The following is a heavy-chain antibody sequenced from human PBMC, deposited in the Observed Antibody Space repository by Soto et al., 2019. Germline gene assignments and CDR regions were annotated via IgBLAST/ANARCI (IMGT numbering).Heavy chain of an antibody. CDR3: ARGVPQDIVLVPAAYVYYYYYYGMDV. J-gene: IGHJ6*02. D-gene: IGHD2-2*01. CDR2: ISYDGSNK. Sequence: QVQLVESGGGVVQPGRSLRLSCAASGFTFSSYAMHWVRQAPGKGLEWVAVISYDGSNKYYADSVKGRFTISRDNSKNTLYLQMNSLRAEDTAVYNCARGVPQDIVLVPAAYVYYYYYYGMDVWGQGTTVTVSS. CDR1: GFTFSSYA. V-gene: IGHV3-30-3*01.